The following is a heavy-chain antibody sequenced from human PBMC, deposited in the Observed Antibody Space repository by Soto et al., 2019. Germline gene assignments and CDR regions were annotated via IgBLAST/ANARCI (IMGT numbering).Heavy chain of an antibody. Sequence: GASVKVSCKASGGTFSSYAISWVRQAPGQGLEWMGGIIPIFGTANYAQKFQGRVTITADESTSTAYMELSSLRSEDTAVYYCARLSMGNDSSGYYGPDYYYGMDVWGQGTTVTVSS. D-gene: IGHD3-22*01. CDR2: IIPIFGTA. V-gene: IGHV1-69*13. CDR3: ARLSMGNDSSGYYGPDYYYGMDV. J-gene: IGHJ6*02. CDR1: GGTFSSYA.